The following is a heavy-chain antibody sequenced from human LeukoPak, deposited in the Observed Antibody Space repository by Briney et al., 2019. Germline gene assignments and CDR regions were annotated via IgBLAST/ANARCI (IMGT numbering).Heavy chain of an antibody. J-gene: IGHJ4*02. Sequence: PGGSLRLSCAASGFTFSSYEMNWVRQAPGKGLEWVSYISSSGSTIYYADSVKGRFTISRDNAKNSLYLQMNSLRAEDTAVYYCVRGWSDSGSYPFDYWVQGTLVTVSS. D-gene: IGHD1-26*01. CDR2: ISSSGSTI. V-gene: IGHV3-48*03. CDR1: GFTFSSYE. CDR3: VRGWSDSGSYPFDY.